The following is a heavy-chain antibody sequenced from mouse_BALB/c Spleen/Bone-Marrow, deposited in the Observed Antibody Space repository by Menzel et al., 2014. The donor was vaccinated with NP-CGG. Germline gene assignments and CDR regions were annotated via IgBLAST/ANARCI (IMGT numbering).Heavy chain of an antibody. V-gene: IGHV5-9-3*01. CDR1: GFTFSSYA. Sequence: EVKLVESGGGLVKPGGSLKLSCAASGFTFSSYAMSWVRQTPEKRLEWVATISNTGNYTYYPDSVKGRLTISRDNAKNXLYLQMSSLRSEDTALYYCARQGDGYYDYWGQGTTLTVSS. J-gene: IGHJ2*01. CDR2: ISNTGNYT. CDR3: ARQGDGYYDY. D-gene: IGHD2-3*01.